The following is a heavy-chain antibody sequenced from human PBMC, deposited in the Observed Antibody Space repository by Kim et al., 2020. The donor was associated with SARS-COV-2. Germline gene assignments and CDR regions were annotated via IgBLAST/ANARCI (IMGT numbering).Heavy chain of an antibody. V-gene: IGHV3-48*03. CDR2: ITSSGSST. CDR3: AREKATMKCWSYYYSMDV. Sequence: GGSLRLSCAASGFTFSGYEMNWVRQAPGKGLEWVSYITSSGSSTYYAESVKGRFTISRDNAKNSLYLQMNSLRAEDTAVYYCAREKATMKCWSYYYSMDVGGQGTTVTVS. D-gene: IGHD5-12*01. J-gene: IGHJ6*02. CDR1: GFTFSGYE.